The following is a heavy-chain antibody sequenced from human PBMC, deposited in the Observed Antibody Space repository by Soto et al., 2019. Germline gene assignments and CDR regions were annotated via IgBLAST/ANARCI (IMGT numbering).Heavy chain of an antibody. CDR3: ARDYYKYYDSSGYHRSPAY. D-gene: IGHD3-22*01. CDR1: GFTFSSYS. CDR2: ISSSSTTI. Sequence: PGGSLRLSCTTSGFTFSSYSMSWVRQAPGKGLEWISYISSSSTTIYYADSVKGRFTISRDNSRNTLFLQMNSLRAEDTAVYYCARDYYKYYDSSGYHRSPAYWGKGTLVTVAS. V-gene: IGHV3-48*01. J-gene: IGHJ4*02.